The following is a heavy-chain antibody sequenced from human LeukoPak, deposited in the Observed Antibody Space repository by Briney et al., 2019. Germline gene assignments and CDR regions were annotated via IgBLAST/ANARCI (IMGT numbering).Heavy chain of an antibody. Sequence: GGSLRLSCEASGFTFSGYEMNWVRQAPGKGLEWVSCISTSGNTIYYADSLKGRFTVSRDNARNSLYLQVNSLRAEDTAIYYCARDGPGYGFDYWGQGTLVTVSS. CDR3: ARDGPGYGFDY. CDR2: ISTSGNTI. D-gene: IGHD5-18*01. CDR1: GFTFSGYE. J-gene: IGHJ4*02. V-gene: IGHV3-48*03.